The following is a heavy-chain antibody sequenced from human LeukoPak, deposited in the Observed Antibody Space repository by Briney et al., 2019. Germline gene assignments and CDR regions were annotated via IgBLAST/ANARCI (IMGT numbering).Heavy chain of an antibody. CDR2: IWYDGSNK. J-gene: IGHJ6*02. D-gene: IGHD6-19*01. Sequence: GGSLRLSCAASGFTFSSYGMHWVRQAPGKGLEWVAVIWYDGSNKYYADSVKGRFTISRDNSENTLYLQMDSLRAEDTAVHYCAVSSYRHHYSGMDVWGQGTTVTVSS. V-gene: IGHV3-30*02. CDR3: AVSSYRHHYSGMDV. CDR1: GFTFSSYG.